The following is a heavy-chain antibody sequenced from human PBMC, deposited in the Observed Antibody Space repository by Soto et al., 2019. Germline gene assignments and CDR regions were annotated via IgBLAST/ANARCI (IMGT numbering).Heavy chain of an antibody. Sequence: SETLSLTCTVSGGSISSGGYYWSWIRQHPGKGLEWIGYIYYSGSTYYNPSLNSRATISLDEPNNQFSLHLTSVTAADTAVYYCARSIVTPSAMFDHWGQGRLVTVSS. D-gene: IGHD2-2*01. V-gene: IGHV4-31*09. CDR1: GGSISSGGYY. CDR2: IYYSGST. CDR3: ARSIVTPSAMFDH. J-gene: IGHJ5*02.